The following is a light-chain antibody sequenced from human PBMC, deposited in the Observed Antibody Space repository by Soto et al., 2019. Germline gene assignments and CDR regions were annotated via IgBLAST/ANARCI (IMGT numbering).Light chain of an antibody. J-gene: IGKJ4*01. CDR1: QSISAS. CDR3: QQSKTFPLT. Sequence: DIQMTQSPSTLSASVGDRVTITCRATQSISASLAWYQQKPGEAPTLLIYDASSLESGVPSRFSGGGSGTDFSLTISNLQPEDFATYFCQQSKTFPLTFGGGTKVDNK. CDR2: DAS. V-gene: IGKV1-5*01.